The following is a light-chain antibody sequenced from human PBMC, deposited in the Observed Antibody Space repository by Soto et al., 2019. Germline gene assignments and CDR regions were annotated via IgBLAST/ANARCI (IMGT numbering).Light chain of an antibody. CDR1: SNDIGSYNL. V-gene: IGLV2-23*02. CDR2: EVS. CDR3: CSYAGSSTWV. Sequence: QSALTQPASVSGSPGQSITISCTGTSNDIGSYNLVSWYQQFPGKAPKFMIYEVSERPSGVSSRFSGSKSGNTASLTISGLRAEDEADYYCCSYAGSSTWVFGGGTKLTVL. J-gene: IGLJ3*02.